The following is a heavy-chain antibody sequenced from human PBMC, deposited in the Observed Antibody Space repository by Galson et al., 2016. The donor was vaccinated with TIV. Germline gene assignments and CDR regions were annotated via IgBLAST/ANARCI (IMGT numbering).Heavy chain of an antibody. CDR2: ISAGGGRT. J-gene: IGHJ4*02. V-gene: IGHV3-23*01. CDR3: AKETSSGFSGYGYIDY. D-gene: IGHD5-12*01. Sequence: SLRLSCAAAGFTFSSFAMTWVRQAPGKGQEWVSRISAGGGRTDYADSVKGRFIISRDNPKNTLYLQMSSLRADDTAIYYCAKETSSGFSGYGYIDYWGQGTLVTVSS. CDR1: GFTFSSFA.